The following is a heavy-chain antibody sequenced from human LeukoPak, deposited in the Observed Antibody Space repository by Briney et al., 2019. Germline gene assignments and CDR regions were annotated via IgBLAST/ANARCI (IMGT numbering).Heavy chain of an antibody. Sequence: GESLKISCAASGFTFSSYAMSWVRQAPGKGLEWVSAISGSGGSTYYADSVKGRFTISRDNSKNTLYLQMNSLRAEDTAVYYCAKPEGEVVTPYDAFDIWGQGTMVTVSS. CDR2: ISGSGGST. CDR1: GFTFSSYA. V-gene: IGHV3-23*01. CDR3: AKPEGEVVTPYDAFDI. D-gene: IGHD2-15*01. J-gene: IGHJ3*02.